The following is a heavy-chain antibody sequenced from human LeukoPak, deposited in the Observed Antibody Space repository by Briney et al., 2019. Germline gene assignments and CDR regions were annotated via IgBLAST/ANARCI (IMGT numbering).Heavy chain of an antibody. D-gene: IGHD3-3*01. CDR1: GYTFTSYG. CDR3: ARAGRNYDFWNGLGDAFDI. V-gene: IGHV1-18*01. CDR2: ISAYNGNT. J-gene: IGHJ3*02. Sequence: ASVKVSCKASGYTFTSYGISWVRQAPGQGLEWMGWISAYNGNTNYAQKLQGRITMTTDTSTSTAYMVLRSLRSDDTAVYYCARAGRNYDFWNGLGDAFDIWGQGTMVTVSS.